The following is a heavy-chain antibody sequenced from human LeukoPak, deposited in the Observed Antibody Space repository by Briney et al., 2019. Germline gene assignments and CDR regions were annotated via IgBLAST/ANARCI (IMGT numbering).Heavy chain of an antibody. Sequence: SETLSLTCAVYGGSFSGYYWSWIRQPPGKGLEWIGEINHSGSTNYNPSLKSRVTISVDTSKNQFSLKLSSVTAADTAVYYCARSGVGSGWYQHDYWGQGTLVTVSS. D-gene: IGHD6-19*01. CDR1: GGSFSGYY. CDR2: INHSGST. V-gene: IGHV4-34*01. CDR3: ARSGVGSGWYQHDY. J-gene: IGHJ4*02.